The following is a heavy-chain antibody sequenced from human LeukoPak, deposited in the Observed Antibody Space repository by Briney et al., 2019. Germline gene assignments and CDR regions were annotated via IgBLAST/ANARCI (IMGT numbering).Heavy chain of an antibody. J-gene: IGHJ4*01. D-gene: IGHD6-13*01. CDR3: ARDGTAPGLYFDL. CDR1: GFTFTDYW. Sequence: GESLKNSCAVSGFTFTDYWMNWVRQAPGKGLEWVASIKQDGGEKSYVDSVKGRFTISRDNAKRSLYLQMTSLRAEDTAVYYCARDGTAPGLYFDLWGQGTLVAVSP. V-gene: IGHV3-7*01. CDR2: IKQDGGEK.